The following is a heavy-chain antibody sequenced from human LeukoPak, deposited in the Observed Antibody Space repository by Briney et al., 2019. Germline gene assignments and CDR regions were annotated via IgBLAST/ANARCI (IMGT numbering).Heavy chain of an antibody. CDR2: IYYSGST. J-gene: IGHJ4*02. D-gene: IGHD1-20*01. Sequence: SETLSLTCTVSGGSISSSSYYWGWIRQPPGKGLEWIGRIYYSGSTYYNPSLKSRVTISVDTSKNQFSLKLSSVTAADTAVYYCARETNNWNYSDYWGQGTLVTVSS. CDR1: GGSISSSSYY. V-gene: IGHV4-39*07. CDR3: ARETNNWNYSDY.